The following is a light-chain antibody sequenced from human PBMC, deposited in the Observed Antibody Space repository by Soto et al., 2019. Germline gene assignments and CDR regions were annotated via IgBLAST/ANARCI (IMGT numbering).Light chain of an antibody. V-gene: IGLV1-44*01. Sequence: QSVLTEPPLASGTPGQRVTIDCAVSISNIVNNIVNWYQQLPGTAPKLLIYTNDQRPSGVPDRFSGSKSGTSASLAISGLQSEDEAEYYCAAWDDSLNGYVFGTGTKVNVL. CDR3: AAWDDSLNGYV. J-gene: IGLJ1*01. CDR2: TND. CDR1: ISNIVNNI.